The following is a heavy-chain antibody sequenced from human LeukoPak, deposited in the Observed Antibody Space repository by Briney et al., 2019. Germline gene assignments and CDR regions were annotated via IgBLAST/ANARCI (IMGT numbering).Heavy chain of an antibody. V-gene: IGHV5-51*01. CDR3: ARSKVVAATRVDY. Sequence: GESLKISCQGSGYSSTSYWIGWVRQLPGKGLEWMGIIYPGDSDTRYSPSFQGQVTISADKSISTAYLQWSSLKASDTAMYYCARSKVVAATRVDYWGQGTLVTVSS. CDR2: IYPGDSDT. CDR1: GYSSTSYW. D-gene: IGHD2-15*01. J-gene: IGHJ4*02.